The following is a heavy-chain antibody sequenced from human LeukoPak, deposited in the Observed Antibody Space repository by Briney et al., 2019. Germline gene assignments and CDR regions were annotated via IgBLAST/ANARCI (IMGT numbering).Heavy chain of an antibody. V-gene: IGHV4-39*07. D-gene: IGHD6-13*01. CDR2: ISYSGNT. CDR3: ARDSRSSWYYL. Sequence: PSETLSLTCTASGDSISSSTFFWGWIRQPPGSGLEWIGTISYSGNTYYNPSLKSRVTILVDTSKNQIFLKLTSVTAADTAVYYCARDSRSSWYYLWGQGALVTVSS. J-gene: IGHJ5*02. CDR1: GDSISSSTFF.